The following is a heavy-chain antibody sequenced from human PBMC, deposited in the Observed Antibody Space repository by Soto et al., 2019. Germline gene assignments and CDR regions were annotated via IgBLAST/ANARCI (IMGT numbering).Heavy chain of an antibody. J-gene: IGHJ4*02. CDR1: GFAFRSYN. D-gene: IGHD2-15*01. Sequence: EVQLVESGGGVVKPGGSLTLSCAASGFAFRSYNMNWVRQAPGKGLEWVASISSGSSNIYYADSVKGRFTISRDNDKNSLFLQMDSLRAVDSAVYYCSSATVVAATFDFWGQGNLVTVPS. CDR3: SSATVVAATFDF. CDR2: ISSGSSNI. V-gene: IGHV3-21*01.